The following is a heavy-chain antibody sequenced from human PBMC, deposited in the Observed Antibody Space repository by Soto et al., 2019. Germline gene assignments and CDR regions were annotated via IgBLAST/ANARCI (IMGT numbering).Heavy chain of an antibody. CDR3: ARDRYGDDGRGGFDY. J-gene: IGHJ4*02. Sequence: QLQLQESGSGLVKPSQTLSLTCAVSGGSISSGGYSWSWIRQPPGKGLEWIGYIYHSGSTYYNPPLKRRLTISVDRSKNQFSLKLSSVTAADTAVYYCARDRYGDDGRGGFDYWGQGTLVTVSS. CDR1: GGSISSGGYS. D-gene: IGHD4-17*01. CDR2: IYHSGST. V-gene: IGHV4-30-2*01.